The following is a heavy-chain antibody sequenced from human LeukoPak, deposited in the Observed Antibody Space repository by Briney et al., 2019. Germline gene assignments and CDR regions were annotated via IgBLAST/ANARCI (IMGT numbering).Heavy chain of an antibody. V-gene: IGHV3-23*01. Sequence: AGSMRLSCAASGFTFSSYAMSWVRQAPGEGLEWVSAISGSGGSTYYADSVKGRFTISRDNSKNTQYLQMNSLRAEDTAVYYRAKDITMIVVAPGGFDYWGQGTLVTVSS. CDR1: GFTFSSYA. J-gene: IGHJ4*02. CDR2: ISGSGGST. CDR3: AKDITMIVVAPGGFDY. D-gene: IGHD3-22*01.